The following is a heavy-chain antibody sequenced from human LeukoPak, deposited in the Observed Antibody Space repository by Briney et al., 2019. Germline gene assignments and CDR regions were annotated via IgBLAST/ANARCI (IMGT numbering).Heavy chain of an antibody. Sequence: GGSLRLSCAASGFTFSSYAMSWVRQAPGKGLEWVSAISGSGGSTYYADPVKGRFTISRDNSKNTLYLQMNSLRAEDTAVYYCAKYYDIGEDYFDYWGQGTLVTVSS. CDR2: ISGSGGST. V-gene: IGHV3-23*01. D-gene: IGHD3-9*01. CDR1: GFTFSSYA. CDR3: AKYYDIGEDYFDY. J-gene: IGHJ4*02.